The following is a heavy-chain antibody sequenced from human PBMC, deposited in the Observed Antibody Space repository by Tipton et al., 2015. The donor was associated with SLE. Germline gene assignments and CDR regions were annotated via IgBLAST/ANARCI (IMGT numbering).Heavy chain of an antibody. D-gene: IGHD3-10*01. J-gene: IGHJ4*02. CDR3: AGGDYHGSESYIGY. Sequence: TLSLTCTVSGGSITSSSYFWGWIRQPPGKGLEWIGTIFYTGSTYYNPSLRSRVTMSADTSKNQFSLRLTSVTAADTAVYYCAGGDYHGSESYIGYWGQGTLVTVSS. CDR2: IFYTGST. V-gene: IGHV4-39*07. CDR1: GGSITSSSYF.